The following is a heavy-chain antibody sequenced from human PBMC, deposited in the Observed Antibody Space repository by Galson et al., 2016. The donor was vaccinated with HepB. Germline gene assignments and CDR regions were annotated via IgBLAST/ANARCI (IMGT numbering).Heavy chain of an antibody. V-gene: IGHV4-59*01. Sequence: SETLSLTCTVSGGSINRYYWSWIRQPPGKGLEWIAYMYYSGSTNYNPSLKSRVTISIDTSKNQFSLKLSSVTAADTAVYYCASTRTGANVWGSYSYTGLYSDYGGQGTLVTVSS. CDR1: GGSINRYY. CDR2: MYYSGST. CDR3: ASTRTGANVWGSYSYTGLYSDY. J-gene: IGHJ4*02. D-gene: IGHD3-16*02.